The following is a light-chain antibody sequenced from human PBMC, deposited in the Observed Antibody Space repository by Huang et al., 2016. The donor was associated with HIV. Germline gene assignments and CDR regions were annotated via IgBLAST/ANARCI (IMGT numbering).Light chain of an antibody. CDR2: DTS. J-gene: IGKJ2*01. Sequence: ELVLTQSPGTLSLSPGERASLSCRASQSVSRGYFAWYQQRPGQAPRLLIYDTSIRATDIPDRFSGSGSGTDFTLTISRLEPEDFAIYYCQQYGSSPPYTFGQGTKLEIK. CDR1: QSVSRGY. CDR3: QQYGSSPPYT. V-gene: IGKV3-20*01.